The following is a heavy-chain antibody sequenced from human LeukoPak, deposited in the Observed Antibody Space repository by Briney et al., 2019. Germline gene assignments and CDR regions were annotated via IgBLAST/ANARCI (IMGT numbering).Heavy chain of an antibody. CDR2: ISFDGTNK. Sequence: GGSLRLSCAASGFTFSSYSMHWVRQAPGKGLEWVAVISFDGTNKYYADSVKGRFTISRDHSKNTVFLQMNSLRDEDTAVYYCVRDLTYSGGWGNWFDPWGQGTLVTVSS. V-gene: IGHV3-30*04. CDR1: GFTFSSYS. J-gene: IGHJ5*02. D-gene: IGHD6-19*01. CDR3: VRDLTYSGGWGNWFDP.